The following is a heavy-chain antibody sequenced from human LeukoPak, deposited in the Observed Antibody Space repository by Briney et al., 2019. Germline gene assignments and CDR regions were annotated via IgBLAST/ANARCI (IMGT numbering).Heavy chain of an antibody. D-gene: IGHD3-10*01. J-gene: IGHJ6*02. V-gene: IGHV4-39*01. CDR2: IYYSGST. Sequence: SETLSLTCTVSGGSITRSIYFWGWIRQPPGKGLEWIGSIYYSGSTYSNPSLKSRVTISVDTSKNQFSLKLSSVTAADTAVYYCARRSSYGSGSYYPYYYYGVDVWGQGTTVTVSS. CDR3: ARRSSYGSGSYYPYYYYGVDV. CDR1: GGSITRSIYF.